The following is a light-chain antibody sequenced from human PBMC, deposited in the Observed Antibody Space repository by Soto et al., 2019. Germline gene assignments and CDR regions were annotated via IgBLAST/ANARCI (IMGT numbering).Light chain of an antibody. CDR2: DVT. CDR3: SSYRASSTTHYV. J-gene: IGLJ1*01. V-gene: IGLV2-14*03. Sequence: QSVLTQPASLSGSPGQSITISCTGTSSDVGGYNYVSWYQQHPGKAPKLMIYDVTNRPSGVSNRFYGSKSGNTASLTISGLQAEDEADYYCSSYRASSTTHYVFGTGTKVTVL. CDR1: SSDVGGYNY.